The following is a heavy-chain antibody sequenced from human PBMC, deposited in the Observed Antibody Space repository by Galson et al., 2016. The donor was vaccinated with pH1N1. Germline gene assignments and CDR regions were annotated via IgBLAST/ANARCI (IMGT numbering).Heavy chain of an antibody. CDR3: ARGVIDYDFWSGYQDHAAFDI. V-gene: IGHV6-1*01. CDR2: TYYRSKWYN. D-gene: IGHD3-3*01. J-gene: IGHJ3*02. CDR1: GDSVSSNSAT. Sequence: CAISGDSVSSNSATWNWIRPSPSRGLEWLGRTYYRSKWYNDYAESAKSRIIISPDTSKNQLSLQLNSVTPADTAVYYCARGVIDYDFWSGYQDHAAFDIWGQGTMVIVSS.